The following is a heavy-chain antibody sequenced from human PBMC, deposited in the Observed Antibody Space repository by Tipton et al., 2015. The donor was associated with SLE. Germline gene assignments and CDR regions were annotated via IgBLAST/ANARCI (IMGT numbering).Heavy chain of an antibody. CDR1: GYSISSGFY. CDR2: IYGSGNS. Sequence: TLSLTCAVSGYSISSGFYCAWILQPPGKGLEWIGCIYGSGNSYYNPSRRSRVTISVDTAKNQFSLKLSSVTAADTAVYYCARDPPSSYYYGMDVWGQGTTVTVSS. V-gene: IGHV4-38-2*02. CDR3: ARDPPSSYYYGMDV. J-gene: IGHJ6*02. D-gene: IGHD3-16*01.